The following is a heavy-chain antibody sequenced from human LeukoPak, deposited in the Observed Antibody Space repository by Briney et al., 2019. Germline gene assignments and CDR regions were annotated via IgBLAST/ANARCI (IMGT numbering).Heavy chain of an antibody. CDR1: GFTFTTYW. J-gene: IGHJ4*02. D-gene: IGHD5-18*01. CDR2: IKKDGSEK. Sequence: GGSLRLSCAASGFTFTTYWMNWVRQAPGKGLEWVANIKKDGSEKYYVDSVKGRFTISRDNAKTSLYLQMNSLRAEDTAVYYCARDLSGVAGYTYGRGIDYWGQGTLVTVSS. CDR3: ARDLSGVAGYTYGRGIDY. V-gene: IGHV3-7*01.